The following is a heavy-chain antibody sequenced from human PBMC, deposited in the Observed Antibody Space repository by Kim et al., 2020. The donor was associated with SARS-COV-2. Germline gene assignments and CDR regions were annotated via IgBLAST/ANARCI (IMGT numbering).Heavy chain of an antibody. V-gene: IGHV3-23*01. CDR3: AREKAAGQFYLDY. Sequence: GGSLRLSCAASGFTFSSYAMSWVRQAPGKGLEWVSAITSGGSAFYVDSVEGRFTLSRDNSKNTVYLQLNSLRAEDTAVYYCAREKAAGQFYLDYWGQGT. CDR1: GFTFSSYA. D-gene: IGHD2-15*01. CDR2: ITSGGSA. J-gene: IGHJ4*02.